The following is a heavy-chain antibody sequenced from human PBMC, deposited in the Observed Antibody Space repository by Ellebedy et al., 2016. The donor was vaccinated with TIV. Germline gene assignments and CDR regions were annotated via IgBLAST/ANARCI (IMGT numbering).Heavy chain of an antibody. V-gene: IGHV3-15*01. CDR2: IKPKTDGGTT. CDR3: AKDEGYGSGRPHFDY. Sequence: GESLKISCAASGFTFTNARMNWVRQAPGKGLEWVGRIKPKTDGGTTDYAAPVEGRFTISRDDSKNTLYLQMNSLKTEDTGVYYCAKDEGYGSGRPHFDYWGQGTLVTVSS. J-gene: IGHJ4*02. D-gene: IGHD3-10*01. CDR1: GFTFTNAR.